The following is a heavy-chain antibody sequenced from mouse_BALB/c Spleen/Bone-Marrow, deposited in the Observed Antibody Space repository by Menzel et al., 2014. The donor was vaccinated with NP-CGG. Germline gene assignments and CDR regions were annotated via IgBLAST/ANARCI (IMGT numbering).Heavy chain of an antibody. CDR3: ARGGNYAGYYFDY. J-gene: IGHJ2*01. Sequence: VQLQQSGAELARPGASVKLSCKASGSTLISYWMQWVKQRPGQGLEWIGAIYPGDGDTRYTQKFKGKATLTADKSSSTAYMQLSSLASEDSAVYYCARGGNYAGYYFDYWGQGTTLTVSS. V-gene: IGHV1-87*01. D-gene: IGHD2-1*01. CDR2: IYPGDGDT. CDR1: GSTLISYW.